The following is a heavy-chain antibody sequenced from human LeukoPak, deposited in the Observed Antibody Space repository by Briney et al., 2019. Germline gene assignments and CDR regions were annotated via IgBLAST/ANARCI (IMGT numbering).Heavy chain of an antibody. J-gene: IGHJ4*02. CDR1: GGSISSYY. CDR3: ARDRLILTH. D-gene: IGHD3-16*01. V-gene: IGHV4-59*01. CDR2: IYYSGST. Sequence: SETLSHTCTVSGGSISSYYWSWIRQPPGKGLEWIGYIYYSGSTNYNPSLKSRVTISVDTSKNQFSLKLSSVTAADTAVYYCARDRLILTHWGQGTLVTVSS.